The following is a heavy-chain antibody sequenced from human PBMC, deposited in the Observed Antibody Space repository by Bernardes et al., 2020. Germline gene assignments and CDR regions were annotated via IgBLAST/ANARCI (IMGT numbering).Heavy chain of an antibody. D-gene: IGHD1-26*01. CDR2: IHKDGSEK. CDR1: GFTFSNFW. Sequence: GGSLRLSRAASGFTFSNFWMSWIRQAPGKGLEWVANIHKDGSEKYSVDSVKGRFTISRDNAKNSLYLQMNSLRDEDTAVYYCAKFGPSGTYTAFDLWGQGALVTVSS. CDR3: AKFGPSGTYTAFDL. V-gene: IGHV3-7*01. J-gene: IGHJ5*02.